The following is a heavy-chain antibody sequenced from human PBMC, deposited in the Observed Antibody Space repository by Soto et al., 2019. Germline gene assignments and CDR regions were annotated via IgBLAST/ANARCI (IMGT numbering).Heavy chain of an antibody. CDR2: ITGSGGST. Sequence: GGSLRLSCAASGFTFSSYAMNWVCQAPGKGLEWVSAITGSGGSTYYADFVKGRFTISRDNSKNTLYLQMNSLRAEDTAVYYCAKGAIFGVVYSDGMDVWGQGTTVTVSS. D-gene: IGHD3-3*01. CDR1: GFTFSSYA. CDR3: AKGAIFGVVYSDGMDV. J-gene: IGHJ6*02. V-gene: IGHV3-23*01.